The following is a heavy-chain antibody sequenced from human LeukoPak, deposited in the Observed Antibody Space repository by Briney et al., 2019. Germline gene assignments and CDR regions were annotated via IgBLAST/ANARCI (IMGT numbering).Heavy chain of an antibody. V-gene: IGHV3-23*01. CDR1: GLTFSNHA. Sequence: GGSLRLSCVASGLTFSNHAMTWVRQTPGKGLEWVSGITGSGGSTYYADSVKGRFTISRDNSKNTLYLQMNSLRAEDAAVYYCARGVANYYESSGYQNWGQGTLVTVSS. J-gene: IGHJ4*02. D-gene: IGHD3-22*01. CDR3: ARGVANYYESSGYQN. CDR2: ITGSGGST.